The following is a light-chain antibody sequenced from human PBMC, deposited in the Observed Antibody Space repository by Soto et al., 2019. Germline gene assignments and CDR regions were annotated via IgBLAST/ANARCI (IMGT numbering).Light chain of an antibody. CDR1: SSDVGGYNY. V-gene: IGLV2-14*01. CDR2: EVS. J-gene: IGLJ1*01. CDR3: SSYAGSNNYYL. Sequence: QSALTQPASVSGSPGQSITISCTGTSSDVGGYNYVSWYQQHPGKAPKLMIYEVSNRPSGVSNRFSGSKSGNTASLTISGLQAEDEGDYYCSSYAGSNNYYLFGPGTKVTVL.